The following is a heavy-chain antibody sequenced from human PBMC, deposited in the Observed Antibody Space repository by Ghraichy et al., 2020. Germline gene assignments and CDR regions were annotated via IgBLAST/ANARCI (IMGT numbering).Heavy chain of an antibody. CDR3: ARDSGFYYFDY. V-gene: IGHV3-7*01. J-gene: IGHJ4*02. D-gene: IGHD5-12*01. CDR2: IKQDGSEK. CDR1: RFTFSSYW. Sequence: GESLNISCAASRFTFSSYWMGWVRQAPGKGLEWVANIKQDGSEKYYVDSVKGRFTISRDNAKNSLYLQMNSLRAEDTAVYYCARDSGFYYFDYCGQGTLVTVSS.